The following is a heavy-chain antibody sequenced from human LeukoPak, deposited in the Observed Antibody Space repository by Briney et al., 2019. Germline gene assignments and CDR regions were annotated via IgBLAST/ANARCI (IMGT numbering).Heavy chain of an antibody. CDR1: GFTFSSYA. V-gene: IGHV3-23*01. J-gene: IGHJ4*02. D-gene: IGHD6-19*01. Sequence: GGSLRLSCAASGFTFSSYALNWVRQAPGKRLEWVSAISGSGGSTYYADSVKGRFTISRDNSKNTLYLQMNSLRVDDTAVYYCAKVYSGWSPLDYWGQGTLVTVSS. CDR2: ISGSGGST. CDR3: AKVYSGWSPLDY.